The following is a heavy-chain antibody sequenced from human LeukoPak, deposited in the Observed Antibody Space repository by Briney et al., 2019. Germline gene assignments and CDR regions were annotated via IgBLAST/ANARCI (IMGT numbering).Heavy chain of an antibody. J-gene: IGHJ5*02. CDR3: AREPLWGNWSDP. CDR1: GGSFSSYY. Sequence: PSETLSLTCAVYGGSFSSYYWSWIRQPPGKGLEWIGEINHSGSTNYNPSLKSRDTISVDTSKNQFSLKLSSVAAADTAVYYCAREPLWGNWSDPWGEGTLVTVSS. CDR2: INHSGST. D-gene: IGHD1-26*01. V-gene: IGHV4-34*01.